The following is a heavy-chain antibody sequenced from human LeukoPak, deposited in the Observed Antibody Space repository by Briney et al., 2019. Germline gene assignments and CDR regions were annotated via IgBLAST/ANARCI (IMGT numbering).Heavy chain of an antibody. CDR1: GLTFSNAW. CDR2: IKSKTEGETI. Sequence: GGSLRLSCAASGLTFSNAWMSWVRQAPGKGLEWVGRIKSKTEGETIDYAAPVRGRFTISRDDSKNTLYLQMNNLKTEDTAVYYCTTDGVVTGTTASDYWGQGTLVTVSP. CDR3: TTDGVVTGTTASDY. V-gene: IGHV3-15*01. D-gene: IGHD1-7*01. J-gene: IGHJ4*02.